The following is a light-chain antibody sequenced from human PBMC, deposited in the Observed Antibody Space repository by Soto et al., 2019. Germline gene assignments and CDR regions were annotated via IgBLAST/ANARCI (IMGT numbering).Light chain of an antibody. CDR1: QGGGTE. Sequence: AIQMTQSPSSLSASVGDRVTITCRASQGGGTELGWYQLKPGEAPKLLVYGASTLQSGVLPRFSGSGSGTDFTLTISSLQPDDFATYYCLQDFSYPRTFGQGTKVEIK. CDR2: GAS. CDR3: LQDFSYPRT. V-gene: IGKV1-6*02. J-gene: IGKJ1*01.